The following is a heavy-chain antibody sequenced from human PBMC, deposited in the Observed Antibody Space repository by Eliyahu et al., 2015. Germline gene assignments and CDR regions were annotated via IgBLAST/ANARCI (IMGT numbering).Heavy chain of an antibody. Sequence: EVQLVESGGGLVQPGGSLRLSCAASGFSFTSYSMNWVRQAPGKGLEWVSYISGSSTAIYYADSVKGRFTISRDNAQNSLFLLMNSLKDDDTSVYYCARSLGAAEFDFWGQGTLVTVSS. J-gene: IGHJ4*02. D-gene: IGHD1-26*01. CDR2: ISGSSTAI. V-gene: IGHV3-48*02. CDR3: ARSLGAAEFDF. CDR1: GFSFTSYS.